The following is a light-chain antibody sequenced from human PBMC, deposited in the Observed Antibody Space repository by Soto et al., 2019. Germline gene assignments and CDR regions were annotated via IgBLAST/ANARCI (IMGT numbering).Light chain of an antibody. V-gene: IGLV1-44*01. J-gene: IGLJ1*01. CDR1: SSTTGSNT. CDR3: AAWDDSLTGYV. CDR2: SNT. Sequence: QSVLTQAPSASGAPGERVTIPCSGSSSTTGSNTISWNQPLPGAAPKLPHSSNTPRPSGVPDPFTGSKSGTSASLAISGLQSEDEADYYCAAWDDSLTGYVFGTGPKVTVL.